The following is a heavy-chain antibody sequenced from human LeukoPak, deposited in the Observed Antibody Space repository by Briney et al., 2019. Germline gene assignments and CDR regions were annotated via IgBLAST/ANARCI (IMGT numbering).Heavy chain of an antibody. Sequence: SETLSLTCTVSGGSVSSGNYYWSWIRQPAGKGLEWIGRIYTSGSTNYNPSLKSRVTISIDTSKNQFSLKLSSVTAADTAVYYCATLRGVEDNTDVWGQGTTVTVSS. CDR2: IYTSGST. J-gene: IGHJ6*02. V-gene: IGHV4-61*02. CDR3: ATLRGVEDNTDV. D-gene: IGHD3-10*01. CDR1: GGSVSSGNYY.